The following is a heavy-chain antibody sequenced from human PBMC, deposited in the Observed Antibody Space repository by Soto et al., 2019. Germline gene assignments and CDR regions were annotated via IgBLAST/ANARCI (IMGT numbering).Heavy chain of an antibody. D-gene: IGHD6-13*01. J-gene: IGHJ3*02. CDR3: ARAIAAAGIVAFDI. CDR1: GGSFSGYY. V-gene: IGHV4-34*01. Sequence: QVQLQQWGAGLLKPSETLSLTCAVYGGSFSGYYWSWIRQPPGKGLEWIGETNHSGSTNYNPSLKSRVTISVDTSKNQFSLKLSSVTAADTAVYYCARAIAAAGIVAFDIWGQGTMVTVSS. CDR2: TNHSGST.